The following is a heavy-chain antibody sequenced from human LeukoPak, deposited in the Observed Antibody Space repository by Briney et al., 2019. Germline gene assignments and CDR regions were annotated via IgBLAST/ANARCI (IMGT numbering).Heavy chain of an antibody. CDR1: GFTFDDYT. CDR3: AKDMGQWLVPDAFDI. D-gene: IGHD6-19*01. V-gene: IGHV3-43*01. J-gene: IGHJ3*02. Sequence: GGSLRLSCAASGFTFDDYTMHWVRQAPGKGLEWVSLISWDGGSTYYADSVKGRFTISRDNSKNSLYLQMNSLRTEDTALYYCAKDMGQWLVPDAFDIWGQGTMVTVSS. CDR2: ISWDGGST.